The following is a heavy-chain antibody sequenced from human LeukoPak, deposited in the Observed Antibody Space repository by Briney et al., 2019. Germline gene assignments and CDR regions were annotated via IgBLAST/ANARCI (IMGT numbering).Heavy chain of an antibody. Sequence: KSSETLSLTCTVSGGSISSGSYYWSWIRQPAGKGLEWIGRIYTSGSTNYNPSLKSRVTISVDTSKNQFSLKLSSVTAADTAVYYCARDEYGDSFDYWGQGTLVTVSS. CDR2: IYTSGST. CDR1: GGSISSGSYY. J-gene: IGHJ4*02. D-gene: IGHD4-17*01. V-gene: IGHV4-61*02. CDR3: ARDEYGDSFDY.